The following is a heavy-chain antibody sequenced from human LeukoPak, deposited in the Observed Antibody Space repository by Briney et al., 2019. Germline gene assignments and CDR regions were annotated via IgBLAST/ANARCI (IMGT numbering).Heavy chain of an antibody. CDR3: ARKSVSLTGAFDI. J-gene: IGHJ3*02. Sequence: PSGTLSLTCAVSGGSISSSNWWSWVRQPPGKGLEWIGEIYHSGSTNYNPSLKSRVTISVDKSKNQFSLKLSSVTAADAAVYYCARKSVSLTGAFDIWGQGTMVTVSS. CDR1: GGSISSSNW. CDR2: IYHSGST. D-gene: IGHD3-9*01. V-gene: IGHV4-4*02.